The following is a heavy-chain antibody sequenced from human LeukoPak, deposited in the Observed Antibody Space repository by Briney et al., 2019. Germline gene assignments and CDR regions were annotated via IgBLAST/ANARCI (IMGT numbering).Heavy chain of an antibody. D-gene: IGHD2-15*01. V-gene: IGHV3-66*02. J-gene: IGHJ4*02. CDR1: GISVSENY. CDR3: ARDSGSASWAYS. Sequence: GGSLRLSCAASGISVSENYMSWVRQAPGKGLEWVCVVHRDGSIEYADSVKGRFTISRDIDENTLSLQMNSLRVEDTAVYYCARDSGSASWAYSWGQGTLVTVSS. CDR2: VHRDGSI.